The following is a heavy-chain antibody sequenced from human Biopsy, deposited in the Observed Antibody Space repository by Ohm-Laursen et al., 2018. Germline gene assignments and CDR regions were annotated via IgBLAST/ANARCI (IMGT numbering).Heavy chain of an antibody. CDR3: ALQSVAQMKNFDY. Sequence: GASVKVSCKASGFSFTGYCIHWVRQAPGQGLEWMGWISPKSGGTNYAQKFQGNITMTKNTSMSTAYMEMSRLRSDDTAVYYCALQSVAQMKNFDYWGQGTLVTVSS. V-gene: IGHV1-2*02. CDR1: GFSFTGYC. D-gene: IGHD6-19*01. CDR2: ISPKSGGT. J-gene: IGHJ4*02.